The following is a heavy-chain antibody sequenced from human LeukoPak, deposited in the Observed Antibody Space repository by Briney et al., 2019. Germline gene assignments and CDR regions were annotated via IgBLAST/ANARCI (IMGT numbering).Heavy chain of an antibody. D-gene: IGHD3-22*01. CDR1: GFTFSSYE. CDR3: ARDSTYYYDSSGYSADYFDY. J-gene: IGHJ4*02. Sequence: PGGSLRLSCAASGFTFSSYEMNWVRQAPGKGLEWVSYISSSGSTIYYADSAKGRFTISRDNAKNSLYLQMNSLRAEDTAVYYCARDSTYYYDSSGYSADYFDYWGQGTLVTVSP. CDR2: ISSSGSTI. V-gene: IGHV3-48*03.